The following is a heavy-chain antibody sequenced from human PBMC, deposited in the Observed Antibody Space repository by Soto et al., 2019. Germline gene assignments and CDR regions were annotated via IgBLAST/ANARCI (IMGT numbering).Heavy chain of an antibody. Sequence: KTWETLSLTCTVSGASMNSYHWSWIRQPAGKGLEWIGHIHSSGSTNYNPSLKSRVTMSVDTSKNQFSLRLMSLTAADTAVYYCARDQGVAAAGITWFDPWGQGSLVTV. CDR2: IHSSGST. D-gene: IGHD6-13*01. CDR3: ARDQGVAAAGITWFDP. CDR1: GASMNSYH. J-gene: IGHJ5*02. V-gene: IGHV4-4*07.